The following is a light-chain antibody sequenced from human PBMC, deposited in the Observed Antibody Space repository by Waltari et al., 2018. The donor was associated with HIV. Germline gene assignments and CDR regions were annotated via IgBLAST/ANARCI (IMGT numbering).Light chain of an antibody. CDR1: QALPTNY. V-gene: IGKV3-20*01. Sequence: VLTQSPGTVSLSPGERVTLSCRASQALPTNYLTWYQQIPGQAPRLLIYGASSRATGIPDRFSGSAFGADFNLTISRLEPEDFAMYYCQQYGKTPPTFGGGTEVAIK. CDR3: QQYGKTPPT. J-gene: IGKJ4*01. CDR2: GAS.